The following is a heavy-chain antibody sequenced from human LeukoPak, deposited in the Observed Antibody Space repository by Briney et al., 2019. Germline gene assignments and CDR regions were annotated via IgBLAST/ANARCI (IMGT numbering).Heavy chain of an antibody. V-gene: IGHV3-30*18. Sequence: GGSLRLSCAASGFTFSSYSMNWVRQAPGKGLEWVAVISYDGSNKYYADSVKGRFTISRDNSKNTLYLQMNSLRGDDTAVYYCAKGTSSWLGAFDIWGQGTMVTVSS. CDR1: GFTFSSYS. J-gene: IGHJ3*02. CDR3: AKGTSSWLGAFDI. CDR2: ISYDGSNK. D-gene: IGHD6-13*01.